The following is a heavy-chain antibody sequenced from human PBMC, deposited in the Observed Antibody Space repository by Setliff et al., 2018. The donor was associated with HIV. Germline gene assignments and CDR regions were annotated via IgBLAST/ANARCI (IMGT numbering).Heavy chain of an antibody. CDR2: ISYTGST. V-gene: IGHV4-39*01. CDR3: ARQTWEYYDTLTGYYRSPKNFDS. Sequence: LSLTCTVPGGSTNRSNYYWGWIRQPPGKGLEWIGTISYTGSTYYDPSLRSRVTISLDTSKNQFFLKLSSVTAPDTAIYYCARQTWEYYDTLTGYYRSPKNFDSWGQGTLVTVSS. CDR1: GGSTNRSNYY. J-gene: IGHJ4*02. D-gene: IGHD3-9*01.